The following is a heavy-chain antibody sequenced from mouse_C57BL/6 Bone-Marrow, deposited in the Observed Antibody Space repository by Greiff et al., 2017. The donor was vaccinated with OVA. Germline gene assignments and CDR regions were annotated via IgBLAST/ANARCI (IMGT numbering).Heavy chain of an antibody. CDR3: ARGRDYYGSSYGFAY. Sequence: EVQLVESGPELVKPGASVKISCKASCYSFTGYFMNWVKQSHGKSLEWIGRINPYNGDTFYNQKFKGKATLTVDKSSSTAHMELLGLTSEDFAVYYCARGRDYYGSSYGFAYWGQGTLVTVSA. D-gene: IGHD1-1*01. J-gene: IGHJ3*01. V-gene: IGHV1-37*01. CDR1: CYSFTGYF. CDR2: INPYNGDT.